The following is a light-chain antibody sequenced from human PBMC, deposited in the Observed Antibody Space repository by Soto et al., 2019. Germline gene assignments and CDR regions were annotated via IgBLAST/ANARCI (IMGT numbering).Light chain of an antibody. V-gene: IGLV2-23*01. CDR3: CSYAGSSTPIYV. Sequence: QSVLTQPASVSGSPGQSITISCTGTSSDVGRYNIVSWYQQHPGKAPKLMIYEGSKRPSGVSNRFSGSKSGNTASLTISGLQAEDEADYYCCSYAGSSTPIYVFGSGTKLTVL. J-gene: IGLJ1*01. CDR2: EGS. CDR1: SSDVGRYNI.